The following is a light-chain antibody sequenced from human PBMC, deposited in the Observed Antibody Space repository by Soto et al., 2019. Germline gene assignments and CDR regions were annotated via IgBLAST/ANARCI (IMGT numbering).Light chain of an antibody. J-gene: IGKJ4*01. V-gene: IGKV1-9*01. Sequence: DIQLTQSPSFLSASVGDRDTITCRASQDISNYLAWYHQKPGKAPKLLIYAASTLQSGVPSSFSGSGSGTEFTLTISSLQPEDFSTYYCQQLNSYPLTFGGGTKVEIK. CDR2: AAS. CDR1: QDISNY. CDR3: QQLNSYPLT.